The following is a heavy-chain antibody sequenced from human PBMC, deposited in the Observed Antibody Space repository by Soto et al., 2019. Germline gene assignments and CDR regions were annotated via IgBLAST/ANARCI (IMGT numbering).Heavy chain of an antibody. Sequence: EVQLLESGGGLVQPGGSLRLSCAASGFTFSSYAMSWVRQAPGKGLEWVSVISGSGDSTYYADSVKGRITISRDNSKNTLYLQMNSLRAEDTAVYYCARVDTAMVFDYWGQGTLVTVSS. CDR3: ARVDTAMVFDY. CDR2: ISGSGDST. D-gene: IGHD5-18*01. CDR1: GFTFSSYA. J-gene: IGHJ4*02. V-gene: IGHV3-23*01.